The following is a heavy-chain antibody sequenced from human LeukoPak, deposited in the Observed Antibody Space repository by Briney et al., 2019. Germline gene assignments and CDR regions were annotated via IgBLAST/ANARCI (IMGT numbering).Heavy chain of an antibody. V-gene: IGHV1-18*01. CDR2: ISAYNGNT. D-gene: IGHD3-22*01. CDR3: ARDLPPTYYYDSSGYYPFDY. Sequence: ASVKVSCKASGYTFTSYGISWVRQAPGQRLEWVGWISAYNGNTNYAQKLQGRVTMTTDTSTSTAYMELRSLRSDDTAVYYCARDLPPTYYYDSSGYYPFDYWGQGTLVTVSS. J-gene: IGHJ4*02. CDR1: GYTFTSYG.